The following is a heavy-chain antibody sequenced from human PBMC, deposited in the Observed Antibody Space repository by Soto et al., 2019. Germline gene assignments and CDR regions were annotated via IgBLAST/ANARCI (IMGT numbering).Heavy chain of an antibody. V-gene: IGHV3-23*01. CDR1: GCTFSSYV. CDR2: ISGSGGST. CDR3: AKSAPSRDYDSSGYNVGYFDY. Sequence: XGSLRLSCAAAGCTFSSYVMSWVRQAPGKGLEWVSAISGSGGSTYYADSVKGRFTISRDNSKNTLYLQMNSLRAEDTAVYYCAKSAPSRDYDSSGYNVGYFDYWGQGALVTVSS. J-gene: IGHJ4*02. D-gene: IGHD3-22*01.